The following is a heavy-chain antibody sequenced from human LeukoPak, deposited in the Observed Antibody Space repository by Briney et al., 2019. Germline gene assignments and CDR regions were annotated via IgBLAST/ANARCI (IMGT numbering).Heavy chain of an antibody. D-gene: IGHD3-9*01. CDR2: IIPIFGTA. V-gene: IGHV1-69*13. CDR3: ATVLRYFDWLPIDY. CDR1: GGTFSSYA. Sequence: SVKVSCKASGGTFSSYAISWVRQAPGQGLEWMGGIIPIFGTANYAQKFQGRVTITADESTSTAYMELSSLRSVDTAVYYCATVLRYFDWLPIDYWGQGTLVTVSS. J-gene: IGHJ4*02.